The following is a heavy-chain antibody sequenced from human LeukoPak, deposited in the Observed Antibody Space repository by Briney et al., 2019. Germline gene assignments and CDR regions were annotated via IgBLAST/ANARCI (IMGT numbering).Heavy chain of an antibody. J-gene: IGHJ4*02. CDR3: ARTSYDSSGYYLGDC. CDR2: IKPDGSDE. D-gene: IGHD3-22*01. V-gene: IGHV3-7*01. CDR1: GFTFSSYW. Sequence: PGGSLRLSCVVSGFTFSSYWMSWVRQAPGKGLEWVANIKPDGSDEYYVDSVKGRFTIPRDNAKNSLHLQMNSLRAEDTAVYYCARTSYDSSGYYLGDCWGQGTLVTVSS.